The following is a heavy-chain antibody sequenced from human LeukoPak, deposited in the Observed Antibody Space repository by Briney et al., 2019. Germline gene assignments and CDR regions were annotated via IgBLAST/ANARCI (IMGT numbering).Heavy chain of an antibody. CDR3: ATVRSTDCYALDN. V-gene: IGHV3-15*01. Sequence: GGSLRLSCAASGFTFNIAWMTWVRQAPGKGLEWVGRIRSKISGETTDYAAPVKGRFTISRDDSKKTVYLQANSLRADDTAVYYCATVRSTDCYALDNWGQGTLVTVSS. CDR1: GFTFNIAW. CDR2: IRSKISGETT. J-gene: IGHJ4*02. D-gene: IGHD2-21*02.